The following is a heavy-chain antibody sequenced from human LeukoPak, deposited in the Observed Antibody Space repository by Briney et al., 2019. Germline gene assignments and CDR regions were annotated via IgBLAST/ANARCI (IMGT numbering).Heavy chain of an antibody. CDR3: AKSGLNRFDY. V-gene: IGHV3-23*01. Sequence: PSETLSLTCTVSGGSISSYYWSWVRQAPGKGLEWVSAFSGSGGSTYYADSVKGRFTISRDNSKNTLYLQMNSLRAEDAAVYYCAKSGLNRFDYWGQGTLVTVSS. D-gene: IGHD3-3*01. CDR1: GGSISSYY. J-gene: IGHJ4*02. CDR2: FSGSGGST.